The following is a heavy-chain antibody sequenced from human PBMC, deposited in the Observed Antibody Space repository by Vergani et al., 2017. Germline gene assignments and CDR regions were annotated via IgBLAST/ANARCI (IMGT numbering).Heavy chain of an antibody. CDR3: ARCGLGYCSGGSCFPPAEYFQH. J-gene: IGHJ1*01. V-gene: IGHV1-46*01. CDR1: GYTFTSYD. D-gene: IGHD2-15*01. CDR2: IYPSGGT. Sequence: QVQLVQSGAEVKKPGASVQVSCKASGYTFTSYDMHWVRQAPGQGLEWMGKIYPSGGTNYAQKFQGRVTMTKDTSTSTVDMELSSLRSEDTAMYYCARCGLGYCSGGSCFPPAEYFQHWGQGTLVSVSS.